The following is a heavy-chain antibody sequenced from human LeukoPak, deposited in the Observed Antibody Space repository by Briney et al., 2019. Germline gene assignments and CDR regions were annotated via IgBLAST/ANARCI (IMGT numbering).Heavy chain of an antibody. J-gene: IGHJ6*02. V-gene: IGHV4-34*01. CDR2: INHSGST. D-gene: IGHD5-12*01. CDR3: ATIATHPNYYYGMDV. Sequence: SETLSLTCAGYGGSFSGYYWRWIRQPPGQGLEWIGEINHSGSTNYNPSLKSRVTVSVDTSKNQFSLKLSSVTAADTAVYYCATIATHPNYYYGMDVWGQGTTVTVSS. CDR1: GGSFSGYY.